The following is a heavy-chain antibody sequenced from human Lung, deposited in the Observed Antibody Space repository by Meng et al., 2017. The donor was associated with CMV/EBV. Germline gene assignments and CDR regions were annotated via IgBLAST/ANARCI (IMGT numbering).Heavy chain of an antibody. J-gene: IGHJ4*02. CDR2: IYSGGST. V-gene: IGHV3-66*02. CDR1: GFTVSSNY. Sequence: GGSLRLSCAASGFTVSSNYMSWVRQAPGKGLEWVSVIYSGGSTYYADSVKGRFTISRDNSKNTLYLQMNSLRAEDTAVYYCARGSSREIWTQSVDYWGQGTQVTVSS. CDR3: ARGSSREIWTQSVDY. D-gene: IGHD2-2*01.